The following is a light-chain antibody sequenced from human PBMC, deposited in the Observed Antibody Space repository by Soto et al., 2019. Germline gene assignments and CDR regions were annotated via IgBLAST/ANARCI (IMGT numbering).Light chain of an antibody. CDR1: SSDVGSYNL. CDR2: EGN. Sequence: QSALTQPASVSGSPGQSITISCTGTSSDVGSYNLVSWYQQHPGKAPKLMIYEGNKRPSGVSNRFSGSKSANTASLTISGLQTEDEAEYYCCSYAGTNTFVFGTGTTLTVL. CDR3: CSYAGTNTFV. V-gene: IGLV2-23*01. J-gene: IGLJ1*01.